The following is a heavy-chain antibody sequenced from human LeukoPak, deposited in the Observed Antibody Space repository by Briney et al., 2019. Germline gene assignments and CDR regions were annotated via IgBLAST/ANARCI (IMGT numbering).Heavy chain of an antibody. CDR2: TSYDGTNK. J-gene: IGHJ6*02. D-gene: IGHD1-7*01. CDR1: GFFFSSYG. Sequence: GGSLRLSCAASGFFFSSYGMHWVRQAPGRGLDGVAGTSYDGTNKFYGDSVKGRFTISRDNSQNTLCLQMDSLRAEDTAVYYCAKSTRVNSRDYGMDVWGQGTTVTVFS. V-gene: IGHV3-30*18. CDR3: AKSTRVNSRDYGMDV.